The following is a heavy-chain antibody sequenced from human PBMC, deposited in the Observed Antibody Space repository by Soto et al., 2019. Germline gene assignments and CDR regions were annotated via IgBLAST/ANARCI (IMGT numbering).Heavy chain of an antibody. J-gene: IGHJ3*02. CDR1: GFTFSSYG. Sequence: GGSLRLSCAASGFTFSSYGMHWFRQAPGKGLEWVAVISYDGSNKYYADSVKGRFTISRDNSKNTLYLQMNSLRAEDTAVYYCASAPFYGDYVRDAFDIWGQGTMVTVSS. CDR2: ISYDGSNK. CDR3: ASAPFYGDYVRDAFDI. D-gene: IGHD4-17*01. V-gene: IGHV3-30*03.